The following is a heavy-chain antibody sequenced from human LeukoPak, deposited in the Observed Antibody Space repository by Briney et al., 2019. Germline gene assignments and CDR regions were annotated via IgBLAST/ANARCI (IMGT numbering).Heavy chain of an antibody. Sequence: GGSLRLSCAASGFTFSSYGMHWVRLAPGKGLEWVAVISYDGSNKYYADSVKGRFTISRDNSKNTLYLQMNSLRAEDTAVYYCAKGAGSSSWYLLDYWGQGTLVTVSS. J-gene: IGHJ4*02. CDR1: GFTFSSYG. CDR3: AKGAGSSSWYLLDY. D-gene: IGHD6-13*01. CDR2: ISYDGSNK. V-gene: IGHV3-30*18.